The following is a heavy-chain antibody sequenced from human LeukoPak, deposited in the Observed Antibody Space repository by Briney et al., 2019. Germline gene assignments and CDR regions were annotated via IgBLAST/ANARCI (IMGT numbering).Heavy chain of an antibody. CDR1: GFIFSDST. J-gene: IGHJ4*02. V-gene: IGHV3-73*01. D-gene: IGHD3-10*01. CDR3: TRGRYGSGSFDY. Sequence: GGSLRLSCAPSGFIFSDSTLHWVRQASGKGPEWVGRIGSKRNNYATKYADSVRGRFTISRDDSKNTAYLQMNSLKIEDTAMYYCTRGRYGSGSFDYWGQGTLVTVSS. CDR2: IGSKRNNYAT.